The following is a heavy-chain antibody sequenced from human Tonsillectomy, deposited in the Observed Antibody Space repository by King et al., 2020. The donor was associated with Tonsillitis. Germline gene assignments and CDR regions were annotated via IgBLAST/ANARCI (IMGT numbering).Heavy chain of an antibody. CDR3: ARDPRHCSTNSCYGKLYFYYYLDV. Sequence: QLVQSGPEVKKPGASVKVSCKASGYTFTRYAISWVRQAPGQGLEWMGWISPYNGNTNFAQKLQDTITMTTDTSTSTAYMELRSLRSDDTAVYYCARDPRHCSTNSCYGKLYFYYYLDVWGKGTTVTVSS. D-gene: IGHD2-2*01. CDR2: ISPYNGNT. V-gene: IGHV1-18*01. CDR1: GYTFTRYA. J-gene: IGHJ6*03.